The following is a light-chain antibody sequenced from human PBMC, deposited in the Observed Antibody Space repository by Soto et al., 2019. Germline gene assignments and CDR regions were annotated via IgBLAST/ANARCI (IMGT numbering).Light chain of an antibody. CDR1: SSNIGINA. CDR3: AAWDDSLNGLV. V-gene: IGLV1-44*01. Sequence: QSVLTQPPSASGTPGQRVTISCSGSSSNIGINAVNWYQQLPGTAPKLVIYDNNQRPSGVPDRFSGSKSGISASLAISGLQSEDEADYSCAAWDDSLNGLVFGTGTKVIVL. J-gene: IGLJ1*01. CDR2: DNN.